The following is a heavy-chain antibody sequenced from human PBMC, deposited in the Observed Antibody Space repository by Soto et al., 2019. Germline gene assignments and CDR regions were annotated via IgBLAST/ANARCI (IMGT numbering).Heavy chain of an antibody. J-gene: IGHJ3*02. CDR3: AQALVFTGGDGFEI. CDR1: GGSITTGGRY. CDR2: IYYRGNT. V-gene: IGHV4-31*02. Sequence: QVRLQEWGPGLVKPSQTLSLKCSVSGGSITTGGRYWSWIRQLPGQGLEWIGDIYYRGNTYYNASLKSRVTISVEAAKNQFSLKLSSVTAADTAVYYCAQALVFTGGDGFEIWGQGRLVTVSS. D-gene: IGHD1-1*01.